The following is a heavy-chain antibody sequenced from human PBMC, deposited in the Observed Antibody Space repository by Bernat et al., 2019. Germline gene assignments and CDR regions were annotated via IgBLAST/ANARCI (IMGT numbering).Heavy chain of an antibody. CDR3: ARGVSRYYDFWSGYSQNWFDP. CDR1: GGSFSGYY. Sequence: QVQLQQWGAGLLKPSETLSLTCAVYGGSFSGYYWSWIRQPPGKGLEWMGEINHSGSTNYNPSLKSRVTISVDTSKNQFSLKLSSVTAADTAVYYCARGVSRYYDFWSGYSQNWFDPWGQGTLVTVSS. CDR2: INHSGST. J-gene: IGHJ5*02. V-gene: IGHV4-34*01. D-gene: IGHD3-3*01.